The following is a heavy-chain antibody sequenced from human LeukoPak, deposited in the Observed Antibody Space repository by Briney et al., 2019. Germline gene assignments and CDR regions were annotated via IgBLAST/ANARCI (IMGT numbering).Heavy chain of an antibody. CDR1: GFTFSSCA. CDR3: AKRPDYGGNS. J-gene: IGHJ4*02. V-gene: IGHV3-23*01. D-gene: IGHD4-23*01. CDR2: ISGSGGST. Sequence: GGSLRLSCAASGFTFSSCAMSWVRQAPGKGPEWVSAISGSGGSTYYADSVKGRFTISRDNSKNTLYLQMNSLRAEDTAVYYCAKRPDYGGNSWGQGTLVTVSS.